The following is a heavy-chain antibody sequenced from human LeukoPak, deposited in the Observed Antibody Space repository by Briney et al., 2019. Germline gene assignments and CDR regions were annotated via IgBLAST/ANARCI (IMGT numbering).Heavy chain of an antibody. V-gene: IGHV3-23*01. Sequence: GGSLRLSCAASGFTFSSYGMNWVRQAPGKGLEWVSGISGSGGSTHYADSVKGRFTISRDNSKNTLYLQMNSLRAEDTAVYYCAKDREMVVYGGIDYWGQGTLVTVSS. CDR1: GFTFSSYG. CDR2: ISGSGGST. CDR3: AKDREMVVYGGIDY. J-gene: IGHJ4*02. D-gene: IGHD2-8*02.